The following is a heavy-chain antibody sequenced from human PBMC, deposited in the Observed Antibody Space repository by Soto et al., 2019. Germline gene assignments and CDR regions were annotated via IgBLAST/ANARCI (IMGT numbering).Heavy chain of an antibody. J-gene: IGHJ4*02. CDR3: ARFWGPGFQLDPYYFDY. D-gene: IGHD1-1*01. V-gene: IGHV4-59*08. Sequence: SETLSLTCTVSGGSISSYYWSWIRQPPGKGLEWIGYIYYSGSTNYNPSLKSRVTISVDTSKNQFSLKLSSVTAADTAVYYCARFWGPGFQLDPYYFDYWGQGTLVTVSS. CDR2: IYYSGST. CDR1: GGSISSYY.